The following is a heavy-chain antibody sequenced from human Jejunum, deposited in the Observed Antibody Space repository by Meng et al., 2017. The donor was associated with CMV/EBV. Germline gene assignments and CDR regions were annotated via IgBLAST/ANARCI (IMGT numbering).Heavy chain of an antibody. CDR2: ISAYNGDT. Sequence: QAQRVQSGGGGKHPWASVKVSCKASGYTFTNYGITWVRQAPGQGLEWMGWISAYNGDTNYAQTLQGRVTMTTDTSTSTAYMELRSLSPDDTAVYYCARVEVGITSGDYWGQGTLVTVSS. V-gene: IGHV1-18*01. CDR1: GYTFTNYG. D-gene: IGHD1-26*01. CDR3: ARVEVGITSGDY. J-gene: IGHJ4*02.